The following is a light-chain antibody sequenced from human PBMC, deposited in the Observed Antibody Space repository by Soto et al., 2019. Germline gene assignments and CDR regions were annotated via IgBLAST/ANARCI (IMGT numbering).Light chain of an antibody. J-gene: IGKJ3*01. CDR1: QSVNSN. V-gene: IGKV3-15*01. Sequence: EIMMTQSPVTLSVSPGERATLSCRASQSVNSNLAWYQQKPGQAPRLLIYGASTRATGIPASFIGNGSGTEFTLTASSLQLEDFAVYYCQQYNNWPFTFGPGTKVDIK. CDR3: QQYNNWPFT. CDR2: GAS.